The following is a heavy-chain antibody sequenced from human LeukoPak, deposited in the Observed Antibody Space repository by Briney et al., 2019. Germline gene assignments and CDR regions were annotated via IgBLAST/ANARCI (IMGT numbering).Heavy chain of an antibody. CDR3: ARDCSSSSCYGGFDY. D-gene: IGHD2-2*01. CDR1: GGSIIGYY. V-gene: IGHV4-4*07. CDR2: IYSSEST. Sequence: SETLSLTCTVSGGSIIGYYCSWIRQPAGKGPEWIGRIYSSESTNYNPSLKSRVTMSVDTSKNQFSLKLSSVTAADTAVYYCARDCSSSSCYGGFDYWGQGTLVTVSS. J-gene: IGHJ4*02.